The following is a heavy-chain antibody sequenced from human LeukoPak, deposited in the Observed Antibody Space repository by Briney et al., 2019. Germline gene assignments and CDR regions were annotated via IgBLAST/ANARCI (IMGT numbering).Heavy chain of an antibody. CDR1: GYTFTSYY. CDR3: ARPYGSGSYSYYYGMDV. CDR2: IIPIFGTA. Sequence: ASVKVSCKASGYTFTSYYMHWVRQAPGQGLEWMGGIIPIFGTANYAQKFQGRVTITADESTSTAYMELSSLRSEDTAVYYCARPYGSGSYSYYYGMDVWGQGTTVTVSS. V-gene: IGHV1-69*13. D-gene: IGHD3-10*01. J-gene: IGHJ6*02.